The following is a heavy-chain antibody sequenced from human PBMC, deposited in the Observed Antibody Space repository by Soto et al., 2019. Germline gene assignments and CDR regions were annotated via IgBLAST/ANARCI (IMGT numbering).Heavy chain of an antibody. Sequence: GGSLRLSCAASGFTFSSYGMHWVRQAPGKGLEWVAVIWYDGSNKYYADSVKGRFTISRDNSKNTLYLQMNSLRAEDTAVYYCVTDRFGESDGVYLDYWGQGTLVTVSS. V-gene: IGHV3-33*01. CDR1: GFTFSSYG. CDR2: IWYDGSNK. J-gene: IGHJ4*02. D-gene: IGHD3-10*01. CDR3: VTDRFGESDGVYLDY.